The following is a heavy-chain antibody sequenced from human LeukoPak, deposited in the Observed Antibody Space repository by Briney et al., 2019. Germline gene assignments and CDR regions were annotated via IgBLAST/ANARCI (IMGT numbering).Heavy chain of an antibody. Sequence: GGSLRLSCAASGFTVSSNDMSWVRQAPGKGLEWVSVIYSGGSPYYADSVKGRFTISRDNSKNTLYLQMNSLRAEDTAVYYCARVVDHDYSDYYLDYWGQGTLVTVSS. V-gene: IGHV3-53*01. D-gene: IGHD4-11*01. CDR2: IYSGGSP. CDR1: GFTVSSND. J-gene: IGHJ4*02. CDR3: ARVVDHDYSDYYLDY.